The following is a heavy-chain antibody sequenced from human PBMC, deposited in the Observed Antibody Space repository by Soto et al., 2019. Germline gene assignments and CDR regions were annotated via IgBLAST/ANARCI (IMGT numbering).Heavy chain of an antibody. CDR1: GFTFSSYA. V-gene: IGHV3-48*02. D-gene: IGHD3-22*01. CDR2: ISGSGSTI. Sequence: GGSLRLSCAASGFTFSSYAVSWVRQAPGKGPEWISSISGSGSTIYYADSVKGRFTISRDNAKNSLYLQMNSLRDEDTAVYYCTYDSSGYTSFDYWGQGTLVTVSS. CDR3: TYDSSGYTSFDY. J-gene: IGHJ4*02.